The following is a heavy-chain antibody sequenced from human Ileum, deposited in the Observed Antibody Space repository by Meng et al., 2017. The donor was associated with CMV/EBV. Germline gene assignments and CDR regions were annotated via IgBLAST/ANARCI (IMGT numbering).Heavy chain of an antibody. CDR2: INHSGST. Sequence: GVYGGSFSGYYWSWIRQPPGKGLEWIGEINHSGSTNYNPSLKSRVTISVDTSKNQFSLKLSSVTAADTAVYYCARGGPYYGSAIDYWGQGTLVTVSS. V-gene: IGHV4-34*01. D-gene: IGHD3-10*01. CDR1: GGSFSGYY. CDR3: ARGGPYYGSAIDY. J-gene: IGHJ4*02.